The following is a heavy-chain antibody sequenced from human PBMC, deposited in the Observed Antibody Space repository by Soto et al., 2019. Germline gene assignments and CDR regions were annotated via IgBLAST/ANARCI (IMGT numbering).Heavy chain of an antibody. Sequence: GGSLRLSCAASGFTFSSYVMHWVRQAPGKGLEWVSGTSQDGNNKHYADSMKGRLSISRDNSKNTLYLQMDSLRVEDTAVYYCAREVHSSGHAGTFQLWGQGTLVTVSS. D-gene: IGHD3-22*01. V-gene: IGHV3-30-3*01. CDR3: AREVHSSGHAGTFQL. CDR1: GFTFSSYV. J-gene: IGHJ1*01. CDR2: TSQDGNNK.